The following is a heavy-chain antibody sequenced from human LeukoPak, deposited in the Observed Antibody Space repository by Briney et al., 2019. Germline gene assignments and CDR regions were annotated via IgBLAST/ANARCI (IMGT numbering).Heavy chain of an antibody. CDR2: IYSGGST. J-gene: IGHJ6*03. Sequence: GGSLRLSCAASGFTVSSNQMSWVRQVPGKGLEWVSVIYSGGSTYYADSVKGRFTISRDNSKNTLYLQMNSLRAEDTAVYYCAREGYSYGSPLDYYYMDVWGKGTTVTVSS. V-gene: IGHV3-66*02. D-gene: IGHD5-18*01. CDR1: GFTVSSNQ. CDR3: AREGYSYGSPLDYYYMDV.